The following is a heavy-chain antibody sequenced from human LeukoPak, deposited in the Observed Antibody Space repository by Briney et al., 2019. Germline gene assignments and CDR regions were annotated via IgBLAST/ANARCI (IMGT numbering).Heavy chain of an antibody. J-gene: IGHJ4*02. CDR2: IYSGGST. D-gene: IGHD4-17*01. V-gene: IGHV3-53*01. Sequence: GGSLRLSCAASGITFSSYWMSWVRQAPGKGLEWVSVIYSGGSTYYADSVKGRFTISRDNSKNTLYLQMNSLRAEDTAVYYCARASDYGDYGFDYWGQGTLVTVSS. CDR3: ARASDYGDYGFDY. CDR1: GITFSSYW.